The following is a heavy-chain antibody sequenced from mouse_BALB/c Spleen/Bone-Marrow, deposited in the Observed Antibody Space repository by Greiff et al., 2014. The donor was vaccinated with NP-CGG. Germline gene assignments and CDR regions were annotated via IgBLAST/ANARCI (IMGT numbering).Heavy chain of an antibody. V-gene: IGHV1-7*01. CDR3: SRGGILQLH. D-gene: IGHD1-1*01. J-gene: IGHJ2*01. CDR2: INPSTDYS. CDR1: GHTFTNYW. Sequence: QVQLQQSGTELAKPGASVKMSCKASGHTFTNYWVQWVKQRPGRGLEWIGYINPSTDYSDCNQNFKDRATLTADKSSSTAYMQLNSLTSEDSAVYNCSRGGILQLHWGQGTTLTVSS.